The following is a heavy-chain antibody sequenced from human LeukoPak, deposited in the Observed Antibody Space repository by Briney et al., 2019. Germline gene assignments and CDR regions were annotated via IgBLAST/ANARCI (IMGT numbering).Heavy chain of an antibody. CDR3: ARLSSSWYTYYYYYYMDV. J-gene: IGHJ6*03. Sequence: PSETLSLTCTVSGGPISSYYWSWIRQPPGKGLEWIGEINHSGSTNYNPSLKSRVTISVDTSKNQFSLRLSSVTAADTAVYYCARLSSSWYTYYYYYYMDVWGKGTTVTISS. D-gene: IGHD6-13*01. CDR2: INHSGST. V-gene: IGHV4-34*01. CDR1: GGPISSYY.